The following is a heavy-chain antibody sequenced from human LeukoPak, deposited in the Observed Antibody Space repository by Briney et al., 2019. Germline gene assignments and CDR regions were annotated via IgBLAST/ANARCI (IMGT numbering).Heavy chain of an antibody. Sequence: PGGSLRLSCAASGFTFSSYAMSWVRQAPGKGLEWVSAISGSGGSTYYADSVKGRFTISRDNSKNTLYLQMNSLRAEDTAVYYCAKDYGSSGLVAPSNFDYWGQGTLVTVSS. J-gene: IGHJ4*02. D-gene: IGHD3-22*01. CDR2: ISGSGGST. V-gene: IGHV3-23*01. CDR3: AKDYGSSGLVAPSNFDY. CDR1: GFTFSSYA.